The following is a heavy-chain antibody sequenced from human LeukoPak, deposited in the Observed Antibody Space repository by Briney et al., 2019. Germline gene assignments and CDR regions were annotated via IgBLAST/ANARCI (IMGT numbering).Heavy chain of an antibody. CDR3: AKFEGATIPGWFNDY. CDR1: EFIFSDYA. V-gene: IGHV3-23*05. J-gene: IGHJ4*02. D-gene: IGHD6-19*01. Sequence: GGSLRLSCAASEFIFSDYAMGWVRQAPGKGLEWVSTIDKTTYPTFYADSVKGRLTISRDNSKNTLYLQMNSLRTEDTAVYFCAKFEGATIPGWFNDYWGQGILVTVSS. CDR2: IDKTTYPT.